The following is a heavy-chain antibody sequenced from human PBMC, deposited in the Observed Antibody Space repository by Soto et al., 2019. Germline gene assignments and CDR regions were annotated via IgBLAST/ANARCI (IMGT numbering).Heavy chain of an antibody. CDR3: ARGRLGTPTYYFDY. D-gene: IGHD1-1*01. V-gene: IGHV1-69*02. CDR1: GGTFSSYT. CDR2: IIPILGIA. Sequence: ASVKVSCKASGGTFSSYTISWVRQAPGQGLEWMGRIIPILGIANYAQKFQGRVTITADKSTSTAYMELSSLRSEDTAVYYCARGRLGTPTYYFDYWGQGTLVTVSS. J-gene: IGHJ4*02.